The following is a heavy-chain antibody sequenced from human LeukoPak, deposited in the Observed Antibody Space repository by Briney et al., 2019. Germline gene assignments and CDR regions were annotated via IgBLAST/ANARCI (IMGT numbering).Heavy chain of an antibody. V-gene: IGHV1-8*01. J-gene: IGHJ5*02. CDR3: AKMSSGGGNWFDP. CDR2: INPNSGNT. Sequence: ASVKVSCKASGYTFTSYDINWVRQATGQGLEWMGWINPNSGNTGYAQKFQGRVTMTRSTSISTAYMELSSLRSEDTAVYYCAKMSSGGGNWFDPWGQGTLVTVSS. D-gene: IGHD3-16*01. CDR1: GYTFTSYD.